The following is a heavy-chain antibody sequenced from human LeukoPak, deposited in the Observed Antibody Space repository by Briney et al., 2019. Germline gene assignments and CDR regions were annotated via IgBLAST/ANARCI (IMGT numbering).Heavy chain of an antibody. Sequence: PGGSLRLSCAASGFAFSSYSMNWVRQAPGKGLEWVSYISSSSSYRSYADSVKGRFTISRDNAKNSLYLQMNSLRAEDTAVYYCAREEPSYGPGSLGYWGQGTLVTVSS. CDR2: ISSSSSYR. D-gene: IGHD3-10*01. J-gene: IGHJ4*02. CDR1: GFAFSSYS. CDR3: AREEPSYGPGSLGY. V-gene: IGHV3-21*01.